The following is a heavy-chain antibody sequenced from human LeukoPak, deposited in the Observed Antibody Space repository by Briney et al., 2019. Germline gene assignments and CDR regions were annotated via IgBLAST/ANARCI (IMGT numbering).Heavy chain of an antibody. D-gene: IGHD5-18*01. V-gene: IGHV4-4*07. CDR1: GGSISSYY. J-gene: IGHJ4*02. CDR3: ARDKRHSYGRYFAH. CDR2: IYTSGST. Sequence: SETLSLTCTVSGGSISSYYWSWIRQPAGKGLEWIGRIYTSGSTNYNPSLKSRVTMSVDTSKNQVVLNLSSVTAADTAVYYCARDKRHSYGRYFAHWGQGMLVAVSS.